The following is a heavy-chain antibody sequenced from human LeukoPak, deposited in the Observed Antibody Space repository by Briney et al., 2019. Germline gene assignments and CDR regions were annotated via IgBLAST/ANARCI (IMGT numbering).Heavy chain of an antibody. J-gene: IGHJ4*02. CDR3: ARNLPAADY. Sequence: SGGSLRLSCAASGSTFSSHTMNWVRQAPGEGLEWISYISNTGSVIYYADSVKGRFTISRDNAKNSLYLQMNSLRAEDTAVYYCARNLPAADYWGQGTLVTVSS. V-gene: IGHV3-48*04. CDR2: ISNTGSVI. D-gene: IGHD2-2*01. CDR1: GSTFSSHT.